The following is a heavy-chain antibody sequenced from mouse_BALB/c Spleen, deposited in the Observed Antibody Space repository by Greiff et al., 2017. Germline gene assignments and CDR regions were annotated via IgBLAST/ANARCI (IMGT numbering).Heavy chain of an antibody. V-gene: IGHV5-6-3*01. J-gene: IGHJ2*01. Sequence: EVQGVESGGGLVQPGGSLKLSCAASGFTFSSYGMSWVRQTPDKRLELVATINSNGGSTYYPDSVKGRFTISRDNAKNTLYLQMSSLKSEDTAMYYCAREASYYYFDYWGQGTTLTVSS. CDR1: GFTFSSYG. CDR2: INSNGGST. D-gene: IGHD2-10*01. CDR3: AREASYYYFDY.